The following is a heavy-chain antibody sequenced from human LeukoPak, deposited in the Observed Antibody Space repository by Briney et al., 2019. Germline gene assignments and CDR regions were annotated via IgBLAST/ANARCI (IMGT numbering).Heavy chain of an antibody. CDR3: ARQPYRSGAYYFDH. V-gene: IGHV4-59*08. J-gene: IGHJ4*02. CDR1: DDSISTYY. Sequence: PSDTLSLTCTVSDDSISTYYWSWIRQPPGKGLEWVAYIFHTGDTNYNPSLKGRVTISMDTSKNQFSLKLTSVTAVDTAVYYCARQPYRSGAYYFDHWGQGTLITVSS. D-gene: IGHD2-15*01. CDR2: IFHTGDT.